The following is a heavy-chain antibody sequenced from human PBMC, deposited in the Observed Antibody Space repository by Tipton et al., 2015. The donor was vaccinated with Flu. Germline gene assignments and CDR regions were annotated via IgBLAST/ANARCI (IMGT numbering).Heavy chain of an antibody. D-gene: IGHD2-15*01. CDR3: AKSHPVVVASRVDY. CDR1: GFTFSNYG. Sequence: SLRLSCAASGFTFSNYGMHWVRQAPGKGLEWVTLIWYDGSNKFYTDSVKGRFTISRDNSKNTLYLQMNSLRAEDTAVYYCAKSHPVVVASRVDYWGQGTLVTVSS. J-gene: IGHJ4*02. V-gene: IGHV3-33*06. CDR2: IWYDGSNK.